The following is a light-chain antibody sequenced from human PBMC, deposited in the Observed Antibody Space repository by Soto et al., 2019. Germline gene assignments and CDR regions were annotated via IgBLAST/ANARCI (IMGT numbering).Light chain of an antibody. J-gene: IGKJ3*01. CDR1: QSVTGS. Sequence: EIVLTQSPATLSLSPGERATLSCRASQSVTGSLAWYQQKPGQAPRLLIYDASNRATNIPARLSGSGSGTDFTLTINSLEPEDFAVYYCQQRGSWPLTFGPGTILDIK. CDR2: DAS. CDR3: QQRGSWPLT. V-gene: IGKV3-11*01.